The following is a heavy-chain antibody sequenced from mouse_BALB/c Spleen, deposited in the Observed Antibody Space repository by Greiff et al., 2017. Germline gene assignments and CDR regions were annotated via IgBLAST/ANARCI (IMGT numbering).Heavy chain of an antibody. J-gene: IGHJ4*01. D-gene: IGHD1-3*01. CDR2: INPSTGYT. V-gene: IGHV1-7*01. CDR3: ARKVNAMDY. Sequence: QVQLKQSGAELAKPGASVKMSCKASGYTFTSYWMHWVKQRPGQGLEWIGYINPSTGYTEYNQKFKDKATLTADKSSSTAYMQLSSLTSEDSAVYYCARKVNAMDYWGQGTSVTVSS. CDR1: GYTFTSYW.